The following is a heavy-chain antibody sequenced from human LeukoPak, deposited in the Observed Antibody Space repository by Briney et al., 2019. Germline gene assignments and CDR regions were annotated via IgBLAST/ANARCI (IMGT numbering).Heavy chain of an antibody. Sequence: PGGSLRLSCAASGFTFSSYSMNWVRQAPGKGLEWVSYISSSSSTIYYADSVKGRFTISRDNAKNSLYLQMNSLRAEDTAVYYCAREMERGGSWWYYYGMDVWGQGTTVTVSS. V-gene: IGHV3-48*01. D-gene: IGHD2-15*01. CDR2: ISSSSSTI. CDR3: AREMERGGSWWYYYGMDV. J-gene: IGHJ6*02. CDR1: GFTFSSYS.